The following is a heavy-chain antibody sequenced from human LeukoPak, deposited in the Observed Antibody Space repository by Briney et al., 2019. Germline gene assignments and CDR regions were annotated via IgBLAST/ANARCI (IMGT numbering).Heavy chain of an antibody. CDR2: IYYSGST. CDR3: ARGARGSGLTRFDP. Sequence: PSETLSLTCTVSGGSISSGGYYWSWIRQHPGKGLEWIGYIYYSGSTYYNPSLKSRVTISVDTSKNQFSLKLSSVTAADTAVYYCARGARGSGLTRFDPWGQGTLVTVSS. V-gene: IGHV4-31*03. J-gene: IGHJ5*02. D-gene: IGHD3-10*01. CDR1: GGSISSGGYY.